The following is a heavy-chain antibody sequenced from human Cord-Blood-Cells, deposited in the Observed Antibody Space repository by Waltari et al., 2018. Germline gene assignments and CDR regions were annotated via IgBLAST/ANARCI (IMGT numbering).Heavy chain of an antibody. J-gene: IGHJ4*02. Sequence: QVQLAQSGDEVKKPGSSVKVSCKASGGTFSSYAICWVRQPPGQGLEWMVGLIPIMGTATDAHKFQGRVTITADESTSTAYMELSGMRSEDTAVYYCARDREGLGIGFDYWGQGTLVTVSS. V-gene: IGHV1-69*01. CDR1: GGTFSSYA. CDR2: LIPIMGTA. CDR3: ARDREGLGIGFDY. D-gene: IGHD7-27*01.